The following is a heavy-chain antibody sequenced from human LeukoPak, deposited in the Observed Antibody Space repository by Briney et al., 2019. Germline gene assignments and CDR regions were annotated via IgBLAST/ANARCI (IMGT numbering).Heavy chain of an antibody. CDR3: ARLPMENGFDP. CDR1: GGSISTNSYY. CDR2: IYYSGSI. J-gene: IGHJ5*02. D-gene: IGHD2/OR15-2a*01. Sequence: PSETLSLTCTVSGGSISTNSYYWGWIRQPPGKGLEWIGSIYYSGSIYYTPSLKSRVTISVDTSKNQVSLNLYSVTAADTAVYYCARLPMENGFDPWGQGTLVTVSS. V-gene: IGHV4-39*01.